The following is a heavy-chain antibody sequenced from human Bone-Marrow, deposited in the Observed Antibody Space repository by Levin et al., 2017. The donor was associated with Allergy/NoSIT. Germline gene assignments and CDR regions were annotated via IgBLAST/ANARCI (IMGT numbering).Heavy chain of an antibody. D-gene: IGHD6-19*01. J-gene: IGHJ3*02. CDR1: GYSFTSYW. Sequence: GESLKISCKGSGYSFTSYWISWVRQMPGKGLEWMGRIDPSDSYTNYSPSFQGHVTISADKSISTAYLQWSSLKASDTAMYYCARRSSSGWYAGYAFDIWGQGTMVTVSS. CDR2: IDPSDSYT. V-gene: IGHV5-10-1*01. CDR3: ARRSSSGWYAGYAFDI.